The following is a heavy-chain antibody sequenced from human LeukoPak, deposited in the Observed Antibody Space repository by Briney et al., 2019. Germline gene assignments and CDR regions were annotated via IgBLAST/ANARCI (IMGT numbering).Heavy chain of an antibody. D-gene: IGHD5-18*01. V-gene: IGHV3-23*01. CDR2: IRGNGGST. J-gene: IGHJ4*02. Sequence: GGCLRLSCVASGFSFSSYVMNWVRQAPGTGLEWVSAIRGNGGSTYYADSVKGRFTISRDNSKNTLSLQMNSLRAEDTAVYYCAKGIELWLTYFDHWGQGTLVTASS. CDR1: GFSFSSYV. CDR3: AKGIELWLTYFDH.